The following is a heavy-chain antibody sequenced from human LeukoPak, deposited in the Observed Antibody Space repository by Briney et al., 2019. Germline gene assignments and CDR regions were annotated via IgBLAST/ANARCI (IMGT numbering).Heavy chain of an antibody. D-gene: IGHD1-26*01. Sequence: PGGSLRLSCAASGFTFDDYAMHWVRQAPGKGLEWVSLISWDGGSTYYADSVKGRFTISRDNSKNSLYLHMNSLRAEDTAVYYCAKGSGSYGKDVEYWGQGTLVTVSS. J-gene: IGHJ4*02. CDR2: ISWDGGST. CDR1: GFTFDDYA. CDR3: AKGSGSYGKDVEY. V-gene: IGHV3-43D*03.